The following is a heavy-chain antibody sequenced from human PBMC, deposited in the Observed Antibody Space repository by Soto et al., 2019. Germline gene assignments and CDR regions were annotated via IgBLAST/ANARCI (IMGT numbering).Heavy chain of an antibody. V-gene: IGHV4-31*03. CDR1: GGSISSGGYY. D-gene: IGHD6-6*01. CDR3: ARDHSSSSGSYYFDY. CDR2: IYYSGST. Sequence: SETLSLTCTVSGGSISSGGYYWSWIRQHPGKGLEWIGYIYYSGSTYYNPSLKSRVTISVDTSKNQFSLKLSSVTAADTAVYYCARDHSSSSGSYYFDYWGQGTLVTVSS. J-gene: IGHJ4*02.